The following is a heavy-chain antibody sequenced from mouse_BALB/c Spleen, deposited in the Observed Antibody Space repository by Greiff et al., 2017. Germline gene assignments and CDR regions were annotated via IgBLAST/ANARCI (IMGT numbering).Heavy chain of an antibody. J-gene: IGHJ4*01. CDR2: ISSGGSYT. Sequence: EVKVVESGGGLVKPGGSLKLSCAASGFTFSSYAMSWVRQSPEKRLEWVAEISSGGSYTYYPDTVTGRFTISRDNAKNTLYLEMSSLRSEDTAMYYCARDMFYYAMDYWGQGTSVTVSS. CDR1: GFTFSSYA. CDR3: ARDMFYYAMDY. V-gene: IGHV5-9-4*01.